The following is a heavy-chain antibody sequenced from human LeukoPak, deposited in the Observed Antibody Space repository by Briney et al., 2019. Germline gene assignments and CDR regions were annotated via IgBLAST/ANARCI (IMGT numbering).Heavy chain of an antibody. CDR1: GYTFTSYG. V-gene: IGHV1-18*01. CDR3: ARGSYSDSSGYISF. D-gene: IGHD3-22*01. J-gene: IGHJ4*02. Sequence: GASVKVSCKASGYTFTSYGISWVRQAPGQGLEWMGWISAYNGNTNYAQKLQGRVTMTTDTSTSTAYMELRSLRSDDTAVYYCARGSYSDSSGYISFWGQGTLVSVSS. CDR2: ISAYNGNT.